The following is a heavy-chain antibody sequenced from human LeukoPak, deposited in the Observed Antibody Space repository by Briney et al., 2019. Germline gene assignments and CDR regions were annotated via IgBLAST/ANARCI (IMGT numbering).Heavy chain of an antibody. CDR3: ARVPGRDGYNWSWFDP. V-gene: IGHV1-2*02. J-gene: IGHJ5*02. D-gene: IGHD5-24*01. CDR1: GYTFTGYY. CDR2: INPNSGGT. Sequence: ASVKVSCTASGYTFTGYYMHWVRQAPGQGLEWMGWINPNSGGTNYAQKFQGRVTMTRDTSISTAYMELSRLRFDDTAVYYCARVPGRDGYNWSWFDPWGQGTLVTVSS.